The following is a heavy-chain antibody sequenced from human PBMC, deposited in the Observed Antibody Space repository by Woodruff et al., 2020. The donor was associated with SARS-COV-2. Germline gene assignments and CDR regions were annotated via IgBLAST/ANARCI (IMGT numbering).Heavy chain of an antibody. J-gene: IGHJ6*03. V-gene: IGHV3-48*03. Sequence: GLEWVSYISSSGSTIYYADSVKGRFTISRDNAKNSLYLQMNSLRAEDTAVYYCARDHSSGYTLYYYYYYMDVWGKGTTVTVSS. CDR2: ISSSGSTI. CDR3: ARDHSSGYTLYYYYYYMDV. D-gene: IGHD3-22*01.